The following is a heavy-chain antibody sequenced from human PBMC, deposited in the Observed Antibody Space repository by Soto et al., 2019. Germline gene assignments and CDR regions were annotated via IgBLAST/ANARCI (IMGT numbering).Heavy chain of an antibody. D-gene: IGHD2-2*03. CDR2: ISASGAST. J-gene: IGHJ4*02. Sequence: EVQLLESGGGLVQPGGSLRLSCATSGFSFTSWPMSWVRQAPGKGLEWVSSISASGASTYYADSVKGRFFISRDSPRNTLYLQLNSLRAEDTALFYCVKSRPTVRIDGYYFDDWGQGTLVTVSP. CDR1: GFSFTSWP. V-gene: IGHV3-23*01. CDR3: VKSRPTVRIDGYYFDD.